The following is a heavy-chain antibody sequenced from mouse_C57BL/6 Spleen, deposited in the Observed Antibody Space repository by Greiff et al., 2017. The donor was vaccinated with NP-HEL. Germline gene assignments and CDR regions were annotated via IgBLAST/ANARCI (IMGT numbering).Heavy chain of an antibody. Sequence: EVQLQRSGPELVKPGASVKISCKASGYTFTDYYMNWVKQSHGKSLEWIGDINPNNGGTSYNQKFKGKATLTVDKSSSTAYMELRSLTSEDSAVYYCAIGKFAYWGQGTLVTVSA. CDR2: INPNNGGT. J-gene: IGHJ3*01. V-gene: IGHV1-26*01. CDR3: AIGKFAY. D-gene: IGHD4-1*01. CDR1: GYTFTDYY.